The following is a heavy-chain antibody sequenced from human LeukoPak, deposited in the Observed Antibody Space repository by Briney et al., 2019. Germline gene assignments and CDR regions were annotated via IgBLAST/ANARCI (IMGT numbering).Heavy chain of an antibody. CDR1: GFTVSSNY. V-gene: IGHV3-53*01. J-gene: IGHJ4*02. CDR2: IYSGVSA. CDR3: ARGYSYGYTGRGYYFDY. D-gene: IGHD5-18*01. Sequence: TGGSLRLSCAASGFTVSSNYMIWVRQAPGKGLEWVSVIYSGVSALHADSVRGRFTISRDTSENTLYLQMNSLRAEDTAVYYCARGYSYGYTGRGYYFDYWGQGTLVTVSS.